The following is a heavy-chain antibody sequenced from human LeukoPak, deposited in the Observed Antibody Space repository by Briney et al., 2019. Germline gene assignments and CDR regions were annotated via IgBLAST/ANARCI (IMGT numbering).Heavy chain of an antibody. CDR3: ARVGSGHYYDSSGYYPGFDY. D-gene: IGHD3-22*01. CDR1: GYTFTGYY. Sequence: ASVKVSCKASGYTFTGYYMHWVRQAPGQGLEWMGWINPNSGGTNHAQKFQGRVTMTRDTSISTAYMELSRLRSDDTAVYYCARVGSGHYYDSSGYYPGFDYWGQGTLVTVSS. CDR2: INPNSGGT. J-gene: IGHJ4*02. V-gene: IGHV1-2*02.